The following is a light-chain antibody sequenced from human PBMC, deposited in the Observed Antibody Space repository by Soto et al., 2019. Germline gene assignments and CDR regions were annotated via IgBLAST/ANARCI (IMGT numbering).Light chain of an antibody. CDR3: LTGNNYRV. Sequence: QSALTQPPSASGSPGQSVTVSCTGIGGDLRDSNYVSWYQHPGKAPKLIIYDVTKRPSGVPDRFSGSKSGNTASLTVSGLQAEDEADYFCLTGNNYRVFGTGTKLTVL. CDR2: DVT. V-gene: IGLV2-8*01. CDR1: GGDLRDSNY. J-gene: IGLJ1*01.